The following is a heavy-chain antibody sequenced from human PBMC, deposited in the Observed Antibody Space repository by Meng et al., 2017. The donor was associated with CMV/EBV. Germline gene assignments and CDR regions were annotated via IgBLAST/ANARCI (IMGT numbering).Heavy chain of an antibody. J-gene: IGHJ6*02. CDR2: IRYDGSNK. V-gene: IGHV3-30*02. CDR3: AKGRIAAAGTSPAYYYYYGMDV. CDR1: GFTFSSYG. Sequence: GESLQISCAASGFTFSSYGMHWVRQAPGKGLEWVAFIRYDGSNKYYADSVKGRFTISRDNSKNTLYLQMNSLRAEDTAVYYCAKGRIAAAGTSPAYYYYYGMDVWGQGTTVTVSS. D-gene: IGHD6-13*01.